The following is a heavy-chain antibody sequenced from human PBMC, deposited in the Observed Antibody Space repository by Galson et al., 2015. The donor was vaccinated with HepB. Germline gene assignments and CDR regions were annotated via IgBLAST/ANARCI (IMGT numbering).Heavy chain of an antibody. CDR1: GDSVSSNSAA. CDR2: TYYRSKWYN. D-gene: IGHD1-26*01. J-gene: IGHJ4*02. Sequence: CAISGDSVSSNSAAWIWIMQSPSRGLELLGRTYYRSKWYNDYAVSVKSRILINPDTSKNRFALQLNSMTPEDTVVYYCARNLGYLLYYGGQGTLVTVSS. CDR3: ARNLGYLLYY. V-gene: IGHV6-1*01.